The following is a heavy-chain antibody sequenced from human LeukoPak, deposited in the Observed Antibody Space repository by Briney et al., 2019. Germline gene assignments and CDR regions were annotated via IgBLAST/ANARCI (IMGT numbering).Heavy chain of an antibody. CDR2: INTNTGNP. D-gene: IGHD6-13*01. Sequence: ASVKVSCKASGYTFTSYAMNWVRRAPGQGLEWMGWINTNTGNPTYAQGFTGRFVFSLDTSVSTAYLQISSLEAEDTAVYYCARDPPKTAAAGTFGYWGQGTLVTVSS. CDR1: GYTFTSYA. J-gene: IGHJ4*02. V-gene: IGHV7-4-1*02. CDR3: ARDPPKTAAAGTFGY.